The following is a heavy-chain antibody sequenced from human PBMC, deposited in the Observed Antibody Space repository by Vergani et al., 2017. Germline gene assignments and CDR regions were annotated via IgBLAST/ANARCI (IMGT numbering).Heavy chain of an antibody. V-gene: IGHV1-8*03. CDR2: MNPNSGNT. J-gene: IGHJ5*02. Sequence: QGQLVQSGAEVKKPGASVKVSCKASGYTFTSYDINWVRQATGQGLEWMGWMNPNSGNTGYAQKFQGRVTITRNTSISTAYMELSSLRSEDTAVYYCARVGVDIVVVPAAIRGWFDPWGQGTLVTVSS. D-gene: IGHD2-2*02. CDR1: GYTFTSYD. CDR3: ARVGVDIVVVPAAIRGWFDP.